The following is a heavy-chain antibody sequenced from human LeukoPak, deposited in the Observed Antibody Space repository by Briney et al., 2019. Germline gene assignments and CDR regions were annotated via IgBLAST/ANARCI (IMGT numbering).Heavy chain of an antibody. J-gene: IGHJ6*03. CDR3: ARGLRIAVVGTWYYYYYYMDV. D-gene: IGHD6-19*01. V-gene: IGHV4-34*01. Sequence: PPETLSLTCDVYGGSFSRDFWSWIRQSPGKGLGWIGEINHGGSTNYNTSLKSRVTITVDTSKNQFSQMLSSVTAADTAVYYCARGLRIAVVGTWYYYYYYMDVWGEGTTVTVSS. CDR2: INHGGST. CDR1: GGSFSRDF.